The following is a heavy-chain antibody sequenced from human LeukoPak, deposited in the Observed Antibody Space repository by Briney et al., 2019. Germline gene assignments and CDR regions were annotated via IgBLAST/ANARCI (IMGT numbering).Heavy chain of an antibody. V-gene: IGHV4-39*01. Sequence: SETLSLTCTVSGGSISSSSYYWGWIRQPPGKGLEWIGSIYYSGSTYYNPSLKSRVTISVDTSKNQFSLKLSSVTAAGTAVYYCARQPMVRGTNWFDPWGQGTLVTVSS. CDR3: ARQPMVRGTNWFDP. CDR2: IYYSGST. D-gene: IGHD3-10*01. J-gene: IGHJ5*02. CDR1: GGSISSSSYY.